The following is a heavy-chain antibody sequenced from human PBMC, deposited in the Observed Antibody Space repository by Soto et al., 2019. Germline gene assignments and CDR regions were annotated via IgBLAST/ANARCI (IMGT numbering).Heavy chain of an antibody. V-gene: IGHV3-15*01. J-gene: IGHJ6*02. CDR1: GLNISNAG. Sequence: PGGSQRLSCAASGLNISNAGRSWVRQATGKGLEWVGRIKSKTDGGTTDYAAPVKGRFTISRDDSKNTLYLQMNSLKTEDTAVYYCARDPYYDSSGYLASNGMDVWGQGTTVTVSS. D-gene: IGHD3-22*01. CDR2: IKSKTDGGTT. CDR3: ARDPYYDSSGYLASNGMDV.